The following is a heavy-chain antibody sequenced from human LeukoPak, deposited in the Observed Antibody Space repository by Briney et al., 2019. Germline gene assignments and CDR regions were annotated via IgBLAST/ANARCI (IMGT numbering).Heavy chain of an antibody. D-gene: IGHD6-6*01. J-gene: IGHJ4*02. Sequence: SETLSLTCTVSGGSISSYYWSWIRQPAGKGLEWIVRIYVSGSTNYNPSLESRVTISVDTSKNQFSLQLTSLTAADTAVYYCAREGQQLVPPFDYWGQGTLVTVSS. CDR2: IYVSGST. V-gene: IGHV4-4*07. CDR1: GGSISSYY. CDR3: AREGQQLVPPFDY.